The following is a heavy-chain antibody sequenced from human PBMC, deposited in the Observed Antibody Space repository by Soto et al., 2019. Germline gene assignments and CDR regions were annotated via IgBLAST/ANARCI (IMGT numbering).Heavy chain of an antibody. J-gene: IGHJ3*02. Sequence: GGSLRLSCAASGFTFSSYDMHWVRQATGKGLEWVSAIGTAGDTYYPGSVKGRFTISRENAKNSLYLQMNSLRAEDTAVYYCARARTSDSSGLYAEAFDICGQGTMVTVSS. CDR1: GFTFSSYD. D-gene: IGHD3-22*01. CDR3: ARARTSDSSGLYAEAFDI. V-gene: IGHV3-13*01. CDR2: IGTAGDT.